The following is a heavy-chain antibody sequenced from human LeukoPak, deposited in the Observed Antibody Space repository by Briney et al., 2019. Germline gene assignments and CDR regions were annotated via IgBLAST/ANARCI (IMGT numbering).Heavy chain of an antibody. Sequence: ASVEVSCKASGYTFTSYGISWVRQAPGQGLEWMGWISAYNGNTNYAQKLQGRVTMTTDTSTSTAYMELRSLRSDDTAVYYCARVRSYADAFDIWGQGTMVTVSS. V-gene: IGHV1-18*01. CDR2: ISAYNGNT. CDR1: GYTFTSYG. D-gene: IGHD6-6*01. J-gene: IGHJ3*02. CDR3: ARVRSYADAFDI.